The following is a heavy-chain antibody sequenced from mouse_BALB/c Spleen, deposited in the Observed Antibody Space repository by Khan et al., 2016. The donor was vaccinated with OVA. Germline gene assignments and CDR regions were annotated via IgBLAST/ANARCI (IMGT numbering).Heavy chain of an antibody. CDR1: GYTFTSYT. CDR3: VRDGAYHRNDGWFAY. D-gene: IGHD2-14*01. CDR2: INPSNGYT. V-gene: IGHV1-4*01. J-gene: IGHJ3*01. Sequence: QVQLQQSGAELARPGASVKMSCKASGYTFTSYTIHWIKLRPGQGLEWIGYINPSNGYTNYNQKFRDQATLTADKSYTTAYMQLSSLTSDDSAVYNCVRDGAYHRNDGWFAYWGQGTLVTVSA.